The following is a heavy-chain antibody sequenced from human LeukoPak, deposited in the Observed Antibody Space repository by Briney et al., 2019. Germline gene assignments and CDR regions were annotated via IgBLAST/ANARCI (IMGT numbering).Heavy chain of an antibody. Sequence: ASVKVSCKASGYTFTSYDINWVRQATGQGLEWMGWMNPNSGNTGYAQKFQGRVTMTEDTSTDTAYMELSSLRSEDTAVYYCATGPHTYYGPASYFQHWGQGTLVTVSS. J-gene: IGHJ1*01. V-gene: IGHV1-8*01. CDR1: GYTFTSYD. CDR3: ATGPHTYYGPASYFQH. D-gene: IGHD3-10*01. CDR2: MNPNSGNT.